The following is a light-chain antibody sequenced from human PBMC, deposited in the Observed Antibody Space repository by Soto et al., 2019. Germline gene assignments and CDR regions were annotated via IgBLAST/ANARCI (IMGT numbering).Light chain of an antibody. Sequence: ELVFTRSPATLSLPPGERAPPSPRASQYMPIALPWYQQKPGQAPRLLIYDASNRATGIPARFSGSGSGTDFTLTISSLEPEEFAVYYCQQYGNSPWTCGQGPKV. V-gene: IGKV3-11*01. J-gene: IGKJ1*01. CDR1: QYMPIA. CDR3: QQYGNSPWT. CDR2: DAS.